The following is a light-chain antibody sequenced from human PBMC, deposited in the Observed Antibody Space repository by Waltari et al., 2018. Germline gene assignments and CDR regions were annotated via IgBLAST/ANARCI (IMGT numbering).Light chain of an antibody. Sequence: DIQLTQSPSSLSASPRDRVTITCRASQSINSYLNLYQQKPGKAPKLLIYGTSSLQSGVPSRFSGSGSGTDFSLTINSLQPEDFAAYYCQQTYTTPYTFGQGTKLEIK. CDR1: QSINSY. CDR2: GTS. V-gene: IGKV1-39*01. J-gene: IGKJ2*01. CDR3: QQTYTTPYT.